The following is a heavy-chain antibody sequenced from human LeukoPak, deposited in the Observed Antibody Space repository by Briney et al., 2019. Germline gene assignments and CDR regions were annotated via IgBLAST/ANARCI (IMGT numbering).Heavy chain of an antibody. J-gene: IGHJ4*02. CDR3: ARTYDFWRRNYFDY. V-gene: IGHV3-30*04. D-gene: IGHD3-3*01. CDR2: ISYDGSNK. Sequence: GGALRLSCAASGFTFSSYAMHWVRQAPGKGLEGVAVISYDGSNKYYADSVKGRFTISRDNSKNTLYLQMNSLRAEDTAVYYCARTYDFWRRNYFDYWGQGTLVPVSS. CDR1: GFTFSSYA.